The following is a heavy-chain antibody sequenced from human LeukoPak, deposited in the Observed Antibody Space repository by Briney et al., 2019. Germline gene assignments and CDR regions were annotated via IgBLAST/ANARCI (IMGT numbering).Heavy chain of an antibody. Sequence: PSETLSLTCTVSGGSISSGGYYWGWIRQHPGKGLEWIGYIYYSGSTYYNPSLKSRVTISVDTSKNQFSLKLSSVTAADTAVYYCARAASSGYYGRYFDYWGQGTLVTVSS. D-gene: IGHD3-22*01. CDR3: ARAASSGYYGRYFDY. V-gene: IGHV4-31*03. CDR2: IYYSGST. CDR1: GGSISSGGYY. J-gene: IGHJ4*02.